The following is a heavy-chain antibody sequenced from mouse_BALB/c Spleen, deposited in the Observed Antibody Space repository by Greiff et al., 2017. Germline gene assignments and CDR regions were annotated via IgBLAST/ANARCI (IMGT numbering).Heavy chain of an antibody. CDR2: ISYDGSN. CDR3: ARDGTTVPFAY. Sequence: EVQLQESGPGLVKPSQSLSLTCSVTGYSITSCYYWYWIRQSPGNKLEWMGYISYDGSNNYNPSLKNRISITRDTSKNQFFLKLNSVTTEDTATYYGARDGTTVPFAYWGQGTLVTVSA. D-gene: IGHD1-1*01. CDR1: GYSITSCYY. J-gene: IGHJ3*01. V-gene: IGHV3-6*02.